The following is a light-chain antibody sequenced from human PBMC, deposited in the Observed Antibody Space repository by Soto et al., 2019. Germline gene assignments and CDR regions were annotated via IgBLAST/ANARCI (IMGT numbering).Light chain of an antibody. CDR2: GAS. J-gene: IGKJ5*01. CDR1: QSVSSSY. Sequence: EIVLTQSPGTLSFSPGERATLSCRASQSVSSSYLAWYHQKPGQVPRLLIYGASSRATGIPGRFSGSGSGTDFTLTISRLEPEDFAVYYCQQYGSSPITFGQGTRLEIK. CDR3: QQYGSSPIT. V-gene: IGKV3-20*01.